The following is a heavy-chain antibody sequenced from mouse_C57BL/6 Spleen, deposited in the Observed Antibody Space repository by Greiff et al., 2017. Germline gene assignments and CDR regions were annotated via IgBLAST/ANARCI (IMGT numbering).Heavy chain of an antibody. CDR3: ARHSDLLLRDYAMDY. D-gene: IGHD1-1*01. J-gene: IGHJ4*01. CDR1: GFSLTSYG. Sequence: QVQLKESGPGLVAPSQSLSITCTVSGFSLTSYGVHWVRQPPGKGLEWLVVIWSDGSTTYNSALKSRLSISKDNSKSQVFLKMNSLQTDDTAMYYCARHSDLLLRDYAMDYWGQGTSVTVSS. V-gene: IGHV2-6-1*01. CDR2: IWSDGST.